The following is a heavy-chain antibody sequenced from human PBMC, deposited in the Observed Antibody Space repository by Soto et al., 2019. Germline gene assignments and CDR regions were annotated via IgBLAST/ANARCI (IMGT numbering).Heavy chain of an antibody. J-gene: IGHJ4*02. CDR1: GFTFSSYW. V-gene: IGHV3-74*01. CDR3: VRGEGGWETY. CDR2: INTDGSST. Sequence: DVQLMESGGGLVQPGGSLRLSCAASGFTFSSYWMHWVRQAPGKGLVWVSRINTDGSSTTYADSVKGRFTISRDNAKNTLYLPMNSLRAEDTAVYYCVRGEGGWETYWGQGTLVTVSS. D-gene: IGHD6-19*01.